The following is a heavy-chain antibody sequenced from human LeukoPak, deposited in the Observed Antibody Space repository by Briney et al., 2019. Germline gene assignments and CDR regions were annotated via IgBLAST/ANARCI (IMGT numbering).Heavy chain of an antibody. V-gene: IGHV3-43*02. CDR3: AKDIGYYDSSGYYYVLKYYYYGMDV. CDR1: GYTFDDYA. J-gene: IGHJ6*02. D-gene: IGHD3-22*01. Sequence: GGSLRLSCAASGYTFDDYAMHWVRQAPGKGLEWVSLISGDGGSTYYADSVKGRFTISRDNSKNSLYLQMYSLRTEDTALYYCAKDIGYYDSSGYYYVLKYYYYGMDVWGQGTTVTVSS. CDR2: ISGDGGST.